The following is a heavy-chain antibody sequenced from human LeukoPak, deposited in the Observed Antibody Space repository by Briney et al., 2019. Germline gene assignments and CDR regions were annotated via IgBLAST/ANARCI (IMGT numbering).Heavy chain of an antibody. V-gene: IGHV3-7*04. CDR2: IKQDGSKK. J-gene: IGHJ4*02. Sequence: GGSLRLSCAASGFMFSSNWMSWVRLAPGKGLEWVANIKQDGSKKSYVDSVKGRFTISRDNAKNSLYLQMNSLRAEDTAIYYCTRVGYIDEGIDYWGQGTLVTVSS. D-gene: IGHD5-24*01. CDR3: TRVGYIDEGIDY. CDR1: GFMFSSNW.